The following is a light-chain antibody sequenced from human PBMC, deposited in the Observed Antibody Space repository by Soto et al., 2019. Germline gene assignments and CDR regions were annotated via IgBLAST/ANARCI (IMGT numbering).Light chain of an antibody. V-gene: IGLV2-14*01. Sequence: QSALTQPASVSGSPGQSITISCTGTSSNVGGYNYVSWYQQHPGKAPKLMIYEVSNRPSGVSNRFSGSKSGNTSSLTISGLQAEDEADYYCSSYKSSSTGVVFGGGTKLTVL. J-gene: IGLJ2*01. CDR1: SSNVGGYNY. CDR3: SSYKSSSTGVV. CDR2: EVS.